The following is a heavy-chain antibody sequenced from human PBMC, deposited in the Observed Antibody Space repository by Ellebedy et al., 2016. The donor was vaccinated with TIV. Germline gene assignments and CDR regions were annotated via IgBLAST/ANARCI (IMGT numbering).Heavy chain of an antibody. CDR2: IKSDGTST. D-gene: IGHD3-9*01. CDR1: GFTFSSYW. Sequence: GGSLRLSXAASGFTFSSYWMHWVRQAPGKGLVWVSRIKSDGTSTSYADSVKGRFTISRDNAKNSLFLQMNSLRAEDTAVYYCASGPPPYDIQTLGWFDPWGQGTLVTVSS. V-gene: IGHV3-74*01. CDR3: ASGPPPYDIQTLGWFDP. J-gene: IGHJ5*02.